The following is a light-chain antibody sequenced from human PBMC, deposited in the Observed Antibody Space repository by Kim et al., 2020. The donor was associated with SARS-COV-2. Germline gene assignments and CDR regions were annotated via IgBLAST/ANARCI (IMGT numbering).Light chain of an antibody. Sequence: PVRLNCTLSSGNSNDVLAWHQQQPEKGPRYLLKLNTDGSHTKGDGIPDRFSASRSAAEGFLVTSSLQPEDEADYYCQTWGTSIQVFGGGTQLTVL. CDR1: SGNSNDV. V-gene: IGLV4-69*01. CDR3: QTWGTSIQV. CDR2: LNTDGSH. J-gene: IGLJ2*01.